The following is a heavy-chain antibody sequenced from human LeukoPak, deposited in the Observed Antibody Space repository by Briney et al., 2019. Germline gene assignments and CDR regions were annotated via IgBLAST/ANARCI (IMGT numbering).Heavy chain of an antibody. V-gene: IGHV3-23*01. Sequence: PGGSLRLSCAASGFTFSSYAMSWVRQAPGKGLEWVSAISSTGGITYYVDSVKGRFTISRDNSKNTLYLQMSSLRVEDTAVYFCAKGITLVRVVIISDAFDIWGQGTLVTVSS. CDR2: ISSTGGIT. J-gene: IGHJ3*02. D-gene: IGHD3-10*01. CDR3: AKGITLVRVVIISDAFDI. CDR1: GFTFSSYA.